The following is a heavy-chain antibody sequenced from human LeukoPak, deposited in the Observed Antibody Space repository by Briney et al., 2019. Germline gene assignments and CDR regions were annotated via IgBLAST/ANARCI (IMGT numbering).Heavy chain of an antibody. J-gene: IGHJ4*02. V-gene: IGHV1-18*01. CDR2: ITDYNGNK. CDR3: ARSDPGSWYSNQNDY. Sequence: ASVKVSCKASGYTFTNYGISWVRQAPGQGLEGMGWITDYNGNKNYAQKLQDRVTMTTDTSTSTAYMELRSLRSDDTAVYYCARSDPGSWYSNQNDYWGQGTLVTVSS. D-gene: IGHD6-13*01. CDR1: GYTFTNYG.